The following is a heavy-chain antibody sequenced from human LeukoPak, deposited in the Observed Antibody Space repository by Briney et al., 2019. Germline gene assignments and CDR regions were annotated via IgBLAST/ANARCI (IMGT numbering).Heavy chain of an antibody. CDR3: ARAYDKAYDY. Sequence: GGSLRLSCAASGFTFSSYCMNWVRQAPGKGLEWVSYISSRSSTIYYADSVKGRFTISRDNAKNSLYLQMNSLRVEDSAIYRCARAYDKAYDYWGQGTLVTVSS. J-gene: IGHJ4*02. V-gene: IGHV3-48*04. D-gene: IGHD2-21*01. CDR1: GFTFSSYC. CDR2: ISSRSSTI.